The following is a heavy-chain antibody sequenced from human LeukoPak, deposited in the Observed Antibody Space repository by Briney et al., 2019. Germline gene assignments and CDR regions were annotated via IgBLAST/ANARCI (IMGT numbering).Heavy chain of an antibody. Sequence: GASVKVSCKASVYTLTNYNISWVRQAPGQGLEWMGWINTYKGDTLYAQKLQGRVTMTADTSTNTAYMELRSLRFDDTAVYYCAREFGHCYGDNCFYFFDTWGQGFRVTVSS. J-gene: IGHJ4*02. CDR1: VYTLTNYN. CDR2: INTYKGDT. CDR3: AREFGHCYGDNCFYFFDT. D-gene: IGHD4-23*01. V-gene: IGHV1-18*01.